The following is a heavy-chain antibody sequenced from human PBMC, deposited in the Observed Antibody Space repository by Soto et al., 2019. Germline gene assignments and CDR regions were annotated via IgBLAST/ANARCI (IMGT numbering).Heavy chain of an antibody. V-gene: IGHV1-3*01. Sequence: ASVKVSCKASGYTFTSYAMHWVRQAPGQRLEGMGWINAGNGNTKYAQKFQGRVTITRDTSASTAYMELSSLRSEDTAVYYCARSLYCSSTSCYEGYYYYYGMDVWGQGPTVTVSS. D-gene: IGHD2-2*01. CDR1: GYTFTSYA. J-gene: IGHJ6*02. CDR3: ARSLYCSSTSCYEGYYYYYGMDV. CDR2: INAGNGNT.